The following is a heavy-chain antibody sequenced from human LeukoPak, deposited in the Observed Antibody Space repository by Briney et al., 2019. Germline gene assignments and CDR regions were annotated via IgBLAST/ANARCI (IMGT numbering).Heavy chain of an antibody. D-gene: IGHD3-10*01. V-gene: IGHV3-20*04. CDR3: GRPYYGSGSYRDPFDY. CDR1: GFIFDDYG. CDR2: INWNGGST. J-gene: IGHJ4*02. Sequence: PGGSLRLSCAASGFIFDDYGMSWVRQAPGKGLEWVSGINWNGGSTGYADSVKGRFTISRDNAKNSLYLQMNSLRAEDTALYYCGRPYYGSGSYRDPFDYWGQGTLVTVSS.